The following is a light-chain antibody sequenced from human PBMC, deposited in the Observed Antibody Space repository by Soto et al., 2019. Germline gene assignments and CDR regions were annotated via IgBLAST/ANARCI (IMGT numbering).Light chain of an antibody. Sequence: EIVLTQSPGTLSLSTGERATHSCRASQSVSSSYLAWYQQKPGQAPRLLIYGASSRATGIPDRFSGSGSGTDFTLTISRLEPEDFAVYYCQQYGSSPDTFGGGTKVDIK. V-gene: IGKV3-20*01. J-gene: IGKJ4*01. CDR2: GAS. CDR3: QQYGSSPDT. CDR1: QSVSSSY.